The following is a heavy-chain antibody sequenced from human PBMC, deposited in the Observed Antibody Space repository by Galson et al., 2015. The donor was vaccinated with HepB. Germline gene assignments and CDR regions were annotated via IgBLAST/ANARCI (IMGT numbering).Heavy chain of an antibody. V-gene: IGHV1-69*13. CDR3: ASSPGAAAGGGTLYYYGMDV. D-gene: IGHD6-13*01. CDR1: GGTFSSYA. CDR2: IIPIFGTA. Sequence: SVKVSCKASGGTFSSYAISWVRQAPGQGLEWMGGIIPIFGTANYAQKFQGRVTITADESTSTAYMELSSLRSEDTAVYYCASSPGAAAGGGTLYYYGMDVWGQGTTVTVSS. J-gene: IGHJ6*02.